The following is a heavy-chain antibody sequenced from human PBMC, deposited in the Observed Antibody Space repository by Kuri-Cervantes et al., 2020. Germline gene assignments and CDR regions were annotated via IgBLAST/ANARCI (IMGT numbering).Heavy chain of an antibody. CDR3: ARHTPSSSGLYAGDAFEI. D-gene: IGHD3-16*01. Sequence: SETLSLTCAVYGGSFSGYYWNWIRQPPGKGLEWIGEINHSGSTNYNPSLKSRVTISVDTSKNQFSLQLTSVTAADTAVYYCARHTPSSSGLYAGDAFEIWGQGTMVTVSS. V-gene: IGHV4-34*01. CDR2: INHSGST. J-gene: IGHJ3*02. CDR1: GGSFSGYY.